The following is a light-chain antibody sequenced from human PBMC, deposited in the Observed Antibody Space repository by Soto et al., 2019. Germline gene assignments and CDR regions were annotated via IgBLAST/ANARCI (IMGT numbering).Light chain of an antibody. J-gene: IGLJ1*01. CDR1: SSNIGAGYD. V-gene: IGLV1-40*01. Sequence: QSVLTQPPSVSGDPGQRVTISCTGSSSNIGAGYDVHWYQQLPGTAPKLLIYGNSNRPSGVPDRFSGSKSGTSASLAITGLQAEDEADYYCQSYDSSLSARYVFGTGTKVTVL. CDR3: QSYDSSLSARYV. CDR2: GNS.